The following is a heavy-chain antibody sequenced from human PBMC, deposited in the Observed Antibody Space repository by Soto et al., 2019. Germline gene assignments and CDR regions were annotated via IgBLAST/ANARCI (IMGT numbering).Heavy chain of an antibody. CDR2: FIPILGIA. Sequence: QVQLVQSGAEVKKPGSSVKVSCKASGGTFSSYTISWVRQAPGQGLEWMGRFIPILGIANYAQKFQGRVTITADKSTSTAYMELSSLRSEDTAVYYCASLSGYDSHPYYYYYYMDVWGKGTTVTVSS. D-gene: IGHD5-12*01. CDR1: GGTFSSYT. V-gene: IGHV1-69*02. CDR3: ASLSGYDSHPYYYYYYMDV. J-gene: IGHJ6*03.